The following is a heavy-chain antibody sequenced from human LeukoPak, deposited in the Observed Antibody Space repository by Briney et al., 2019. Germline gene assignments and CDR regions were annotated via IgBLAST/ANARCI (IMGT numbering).Heavy chain of an antibody. CDR2: ISGSGSST. J-gene: IGHJ4*02. CDR3: AKADGSYKTLIDY. D-gene: IGHD3-10*01. Sequence: GGSLRLSCAACGFTFSICAVNWVRQAPGKGLEWVSGISGSGSSTYYADSVKGRFTISRDSSKNTVYLQMDSLRAEDTAIYYCAKADGSYKTLIDYWGQGTLVTVSS. V-gene: IGHV3-23*01. CDR1: GFTFSICA.